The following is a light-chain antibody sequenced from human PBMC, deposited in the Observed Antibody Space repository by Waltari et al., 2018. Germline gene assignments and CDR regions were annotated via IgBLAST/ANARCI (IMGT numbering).Light chain of an antibody. V-gene: IGLV2-23*01. CDR2: EGS. Sequence: QSALTQPASVSGSPGQSITISCTGTSSDVGSYNLVSWYQQHPGSAPKLIIYEGSKRPSGVSSRFSGSRSGNTASLTTSGLQADDEGEYYCCSYAAINTYVFGTGTKVSVL. CDR1: SSDVGSYNL. CDR3: CSYAAINTYV. J-gene: IGLJ1*01.